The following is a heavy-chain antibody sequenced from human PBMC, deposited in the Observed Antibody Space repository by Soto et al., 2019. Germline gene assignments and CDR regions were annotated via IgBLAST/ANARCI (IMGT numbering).Heavy chain of an antibody. CDR3: ARERASGIAVAGTRWFDP. J-gene: IGHJ5*02. Sequence: GASVKVSCKASGYTFTGYYMHWVRQAPGQGLEWMGWINPNSGGTNYAQKFQGWVTMTRDTSISTAYMELSRLRSDDTAVYYCARERASGIAVAGTRWFDPWGQGTLVTVSS. CDR2: INPNSGGT. V-gene: IGHV1-2*04. D-gene: IGHD6-19*01. CDR1: GYTFTGYY.